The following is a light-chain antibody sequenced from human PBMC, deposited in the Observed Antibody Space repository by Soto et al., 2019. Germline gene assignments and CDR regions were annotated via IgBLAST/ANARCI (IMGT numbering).Light chain of an antibody. CDR2: NDD. Sequence: QSVLTQPPSVSAAPRQRVTISCSGSSSNIGNNAINWYQQLSGKAPKLLIYNDDLLPSGVSDRFSGSKSGTSASLAISGLQSEDEAVYYCAAWDDSLTGWVFGGGTKLTVL. V-gene: IGLV1-36*01. CDR1: SSNIGNNA. J-gene: IGLJ3*02. CDR3: AAWDDSLTGWV.